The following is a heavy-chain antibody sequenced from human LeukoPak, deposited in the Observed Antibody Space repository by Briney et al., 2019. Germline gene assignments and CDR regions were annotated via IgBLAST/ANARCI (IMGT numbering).Heavy chain of an antibody. CDR1: GFTFSTYT. CDR3: ARGGFGVAIMATPPNWLDP. V-gene: IGHV3-21*01. J-gene: IGHJ5*02. CDR2: ISSSSIHI. D-gene: IGHD3-3*01. Sequence: GGSLRLSCAASGFTFSTYTMNWVRQAPGKGLEWVSSISSSSIHIYYADSVKGRFTISRDNAKSSLYLQMDSLRAEDTAVYYCARGGFGVAIMATPPNWLDPWGQGTLVTVSS.